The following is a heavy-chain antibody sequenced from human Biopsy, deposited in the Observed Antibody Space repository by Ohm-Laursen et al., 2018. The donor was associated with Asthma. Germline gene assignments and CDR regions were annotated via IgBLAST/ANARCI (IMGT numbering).Heavy chain of an antibody. J-gene: IGHJ6*02. CDR3: AKGRYKWNDGYYGLDV. V-gene: IGHV3-30*18. Sequence: SLRLSCAASGVDLSSYGMNWVRQAPGKGLEWVAVIAYDGSKKYYAGSVKGRFTISRDNSKNTLYLQMNSLRGEDTAVYYCAKGRYKWNDGYYGLDVWGQGTTVTVSS. CDR2: IAYDGSKK. D-gene: IGHD1-20*01. CDR1: GVDLSSYG.